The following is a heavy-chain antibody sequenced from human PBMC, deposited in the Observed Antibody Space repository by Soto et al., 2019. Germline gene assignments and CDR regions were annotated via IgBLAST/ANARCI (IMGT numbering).Heavy chain of an antibody. CDR1: GYTFTSYY. J-gene: IGHJ3*02. CDR2: INPSGGST. D-gene: IGHD5-12*01. V-gene: IGHV1-46*01. Sequence: ASVKVSCKASGYTFTSYYMHWVRQAPGQGLEWMGIINPSGGSTSYAQKFQGRVTVTRDTSTSTVYMELSSLRSEDTAVYYCARGGYSGYETPPDDFDIWGQGTMVTVSS. CDR3: ARGGYSGYETPPDDFDI.